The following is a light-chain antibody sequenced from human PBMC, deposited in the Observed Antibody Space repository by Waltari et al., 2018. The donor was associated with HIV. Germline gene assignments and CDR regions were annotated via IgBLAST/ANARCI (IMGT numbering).Light chain of an antibody. Sequence: QSVLTPPPSVSAAPGQKVTISCPGSSSNVGTNGFSWYQQLPGKSPTLLIYDRNNRFPGVPDRFSASQSGTSATLGISGLQTGDEANYYCGTWDDKLGGGIFGGGTKLTVL. V-gene: IGLV1-51*01. CDR3: GTWDDKLGGGI. CDR1: SSNVGTNG. J-gene: IGLJ2*01. CDR2: DRN.